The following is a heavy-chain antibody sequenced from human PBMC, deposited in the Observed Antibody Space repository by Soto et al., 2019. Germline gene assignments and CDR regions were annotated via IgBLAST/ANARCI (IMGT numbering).Heavy chain of an antibody. Sequence: PXXTLSLPCAVYGGSVSGYYWSWIRQPPGKGLEWIGEINHSGSTNYNPSLKRRVTLSVDTSKNQFSLKMSSVTAADTDVYYCARGRYYYDSSGYWLKGRWFAPWGQGTLVPVSS. D-gene: IGHD3-22*01. J-gene: IGHJ5*02. CDR1: GGSVSGYY. CDR3: ARGRYYYDSSGYWLKGRWFAP. V-gene: IGHV4-34*01. CDR2: INHSGST.